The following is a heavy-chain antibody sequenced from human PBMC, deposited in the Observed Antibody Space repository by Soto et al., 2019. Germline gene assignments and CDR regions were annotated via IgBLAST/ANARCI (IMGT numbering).Heavy chain of an antibody. CDR3: ARRGYGSRWPNVYMDV. CDR2: ISNNGAHT. J-gene: IGHJ6*03. D-gene: IGHD6-13*01. CDR1: GFTFSNYE. Sequence: EAQLVESGGGLVQPGGSLRLSCAASGFTFSNYEMHWVHQAPGKGLEYVSGISNNGAHTDYAKSVKGRFTISRDNSENTLYLQMGRLRAEDMALYYCARRGYGSRWPNVYMDVWGKGTTVTVSS. V-gene: IGHV3-64*01.